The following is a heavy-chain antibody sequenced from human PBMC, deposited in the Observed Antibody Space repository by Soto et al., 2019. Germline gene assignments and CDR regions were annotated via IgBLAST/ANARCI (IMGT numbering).Heavy chain of an antibody. Sequence: QVQLVQSGAEVKKPGSSVKVSCKASGGTFGIYAITWVRQAPGQGLEWMGGIIAFSDIVNYTQKLQGRVTITADESTNTAYMDLSSLRSEDTAVYYCARSLYSSSWFHGGNSYYYYGMDVWGQGTTVTVSS. J-gene: IGHJ6*02. CDR3: ARSLYSSSWFHGGNSYYYYGMDV. V-gene: IGHV1-69*12. D-gene: IGHD6-13*01. CDR1: GGTFGIYA. CDR2: IIAFSDIV.